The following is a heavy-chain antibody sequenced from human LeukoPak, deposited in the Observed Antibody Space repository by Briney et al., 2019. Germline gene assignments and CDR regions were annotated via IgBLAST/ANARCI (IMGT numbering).Heavy chain of an antibody. CDR2: IWYDGSNK. D-gene: IGHD2-21*02. CDR3: ARDLPHNCGGDCPWVY. J-gene: IGHJ4*02. V-gene: IGHV3-33*01. CDR1: GFTFSSYG. Sequence: GRSLRLSCAASGFTFSSYGMHWVRQAPGKGLEWVAVIWYDGSNKYYADSVKGRFTISRDNSKNTLYLQMDSLRAEDTAVYYCARDLPHNCGGDCPWVYWGQGTLVTVSS.